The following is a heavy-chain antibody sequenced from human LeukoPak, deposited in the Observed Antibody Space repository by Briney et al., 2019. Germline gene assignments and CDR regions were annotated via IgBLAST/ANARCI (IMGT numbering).Heavy chain of an antibody. J-gene: IGHJ6*03. CDR1: GGSISSSNW. V-gene: IGHV4-4*02. D-gene: IGHD3-22*01. Sequence: SETLSLTCAVSGGSISSSNWWSWVRQPPGKGLEWIGEIYHSGSTNYNPSLKSRVTISVDKSKNQFSLKLSSVTAADTAVYYCARGDYYYDSSGPSGVNYYYYMDVWGKGTTVTTSS. CDR2: IYHSGST. CDR3: ARGDYYYDSSGPSGVNYYYYMDV.